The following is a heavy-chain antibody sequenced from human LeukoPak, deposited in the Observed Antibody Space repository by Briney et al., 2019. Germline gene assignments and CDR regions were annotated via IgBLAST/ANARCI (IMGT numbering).Heavy chain of an antibody. CDR2: ISGSVGST. CDR3: AKDYYDILTGYYIDY. J-gene: IGHJ4*02. V-gene: IGHV3-23*01. CDR1: GFTFSSYA. Sequence: TRRSLRLSCAPSGFTFSSYAMSWVRQAPGKGLEWVSAISGSVGSTYYTDSVKGRFTISRDNSKNTLYLQMNSLRAEDTAVYYCAKDYYDILTGYYIDYGGQGTLVTVSS. D-gene: IGHD3-9*01.